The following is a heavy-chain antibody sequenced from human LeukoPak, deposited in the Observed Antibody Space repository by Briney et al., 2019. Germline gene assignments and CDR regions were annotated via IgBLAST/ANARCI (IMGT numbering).Heavy chain of an antibody. D-gene: IGHD3-10*01. V-gene: IGHV4-34*01. CDR2: IHYSGSA. Sequence: SETLSLTCAVYGGSFSGYYWTWIRQPPGKGLEWIGEIHYSGSATYNPSLKSRVTIAVDTSKNQFSLKMNSVTAADTAVYYCARGQWFRAFWSRGTPVTVSS. CDR1: GGSFSGYY. CDR3: ARGQWFRAF. J-gene: IGHJ4*02.